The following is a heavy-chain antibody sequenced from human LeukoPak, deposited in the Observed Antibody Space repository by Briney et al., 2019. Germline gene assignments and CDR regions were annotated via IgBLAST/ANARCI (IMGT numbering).Heavy chain of an antibody. CDR2: MYLSGTT. CDR1: GDSINSLDL. D-gene: IGHD3-22*01. J-gene: IGHJ4*02. CDR3: AGLVGRYSSGLYYYYFDY. Sequence: SDTLSLTCTVSGDSINSLDLWSWVRQPPGKGLEWIGEMYLSGTTHSNPSVKSRVTISIDKSKNQFFLNLSSVTAADTAVYYCAGLVGRYSSGLYYYYFDYWGQGTLVTVSS. V-gene: IGHV4-4*02.